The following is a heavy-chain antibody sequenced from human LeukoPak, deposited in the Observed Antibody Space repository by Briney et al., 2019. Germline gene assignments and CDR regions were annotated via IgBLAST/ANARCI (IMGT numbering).Heavy chain of an antibody. CDR1: GFTFSSYA. CDR2: ISYDGSNK. CDR3: GSSAVAGTPFDY. Sequence: GGSLRLSCAASGFTFSSYAMHWVRQAPGKGLEWVAVISYDGSNKYYADSVKGRFTISRDNSKNTLYLQMNSLRAEDTAVYYGGSSAVAGTPFDYGGQGTLVTVSS. J-gene: IGHJ4*02. V-gene: IGHV3-30-3*01. D-gene: IGHD6-19*01.